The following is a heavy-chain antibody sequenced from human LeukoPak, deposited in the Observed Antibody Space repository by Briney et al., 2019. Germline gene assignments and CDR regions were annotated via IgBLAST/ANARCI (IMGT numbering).Heavy chain of an antibody. CDR1: GYSISTGYF. CDR3: ASPRGTYIDY. V-gene: IGHV4-38-2*01. Sequence: PSETLSLTCAVSGYSISTGYFWGWIPQSPGKGLEWIGSIFHSGSTSYNPSLKSRVTLSVDTSKNEFSMTLTSVTAADTAIYYCASPRGTYIDYWGQGTLITVSS. D-gene: IGHD3-16*01. J-gene: IGHJ4*02. CDR2: IFHSGST.